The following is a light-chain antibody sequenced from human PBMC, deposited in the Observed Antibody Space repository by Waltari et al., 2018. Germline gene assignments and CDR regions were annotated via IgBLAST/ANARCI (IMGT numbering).Light chain of an antibody. CDR3: QQRNNWTPDT. Sequence: EFVLPQSPATLSLSPGDTATPSCRASQSVTTYLACYQQKPGQPPRLLSYEASNRATGVPARFSGSGSGTEFTLTISSLEAEDFAVYYCQQRNNWTPDTFGQGPGWQSN. J-gene: IGKJ2*01. CDR2: EAS. V-gene: IGKV3-11*01. CDR1: QSVTTY.